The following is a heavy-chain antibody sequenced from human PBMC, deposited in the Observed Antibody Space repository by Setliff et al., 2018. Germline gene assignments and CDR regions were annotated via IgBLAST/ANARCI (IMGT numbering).Heavy chain of an antibody. V-gene: IGHV3-48*01. CDR1: GFSISDHY. J-gene: IGHJ3*02. Sequence: GGSLRLSCAASGFSISDHYMDWVRQAPGKGLEWVSYISSSSSTIYYADSVKGRFTISRDNAKNSLYLQMNSLRAEDTAVYYCASRGYSYDDAFDIWGQGTMVTVSS. CDR2: ISSSSSTI. CDR3: ASRGYSYDDAFDI. D-gene: IGHD5-18*01.